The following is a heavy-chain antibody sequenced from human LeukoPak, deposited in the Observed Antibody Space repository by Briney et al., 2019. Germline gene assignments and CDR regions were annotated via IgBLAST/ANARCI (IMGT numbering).Heavy chain of an antibody. J-gene: IGHJ5*02. D-gene: IGHD3-10*01. CDR1: GGSISSSSYY. V-gene: IGHV4-39*07. CDR3: ARVLTYHGYLLPTKRENWFDP. CDR2: IYYSGST. Sequence: SETLSLTCTVSGGSISSSSYYWGWIRQPPGKGLEWIGSIYYSGSTYYNPSLKSRVTISVDTSKNQFSLKLSSVTAADTAVYYCARVLTYHGYLLPTKRENWFDPWGQGTLVTVSS.